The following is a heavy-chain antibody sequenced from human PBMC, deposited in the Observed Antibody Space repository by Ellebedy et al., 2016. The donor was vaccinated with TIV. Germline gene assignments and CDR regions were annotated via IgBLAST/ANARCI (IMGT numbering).Heavy chain of an antibody. CDR1: GYTFTGYY. V-gene: IGHV1-2*02. CDR2: INPNSGGT. Sequence: AASVKVSCKASGYTFTGYYMHWVRQAPGQGLEWMGWINPNSGGTNYAQKFQGRVTMTRDTSISTAYMELSRLRSDDTAVYYCARARKRYDSSGYYGYFQHWGQGTLVTVSS. D-gene: IGHD3-22*01. J-gene: IGHJ1*01. CDR3: ARARKRYDSSGYYGYFQH.